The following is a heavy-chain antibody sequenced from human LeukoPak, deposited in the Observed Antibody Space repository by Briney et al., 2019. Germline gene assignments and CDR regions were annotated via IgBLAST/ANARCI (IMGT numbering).Heavy chain of an antibody. D-gene: IGHD4-11*01. Sequence: GGSLRLSCAASGFTFSRYGMHWVRQAPGKGLEWVAVISYDGSSKYYADSVKGRFTISRDNSKNTLYLQMNSLRAEDAAVYYCARAAGTGVTNAFDIWGQGTMVSVSS. V-gene: IGHV3-30*19. CDR2: ISYDGSSK. CDR3: ARAAGTGVTNAFDI. CDR1: GFTFSRYG. J-gene: IGHJ3*02.